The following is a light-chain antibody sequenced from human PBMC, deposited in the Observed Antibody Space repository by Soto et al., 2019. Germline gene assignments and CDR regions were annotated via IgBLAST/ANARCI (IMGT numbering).Light chain of an antibody. CDR2: GAS. V-gene: IGKV3-15*01. J-gene: IGKJ1*01. CDR3: QQYKDWPHT. CDR1: QSVSDY. Sequence: EIVMTQSPATLSVSPGERATLSCRASQSVSDYLAWYQQRPGQAPRLLIFGASTRATGFPARFSGSGSGTGFTLTISSLQSEDFAVYYCQQYKDWPHTFGQGTKVDIK.